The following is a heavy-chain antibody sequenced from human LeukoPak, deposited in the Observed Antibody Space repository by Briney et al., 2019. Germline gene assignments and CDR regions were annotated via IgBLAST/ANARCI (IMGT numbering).Heavy chain of an antibody. CDR2: TYYRSKWYN. J-gene: IGHJ4*02. Sequence: SQTLSLTCAISGDSVSSNSAAWNWIRQSPSRGLEWLGRTYYRSKWYNDYAVSVKSRITINPDTSKNQFSLKLSSVTAADTAVYYCARLRGYTSSARGYVEYWGQGTLVTVSS. CDR3: ARLRGYTSSARGYVEY. CDR1: GDSVSSNSAA. V-gene: IGHV6-1*01. D-gene: IGHD6-13*01.